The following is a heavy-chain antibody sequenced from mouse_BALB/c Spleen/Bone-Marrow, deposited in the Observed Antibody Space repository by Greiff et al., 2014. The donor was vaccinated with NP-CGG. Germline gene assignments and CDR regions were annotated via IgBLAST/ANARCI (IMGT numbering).Heavy chain of an antibody. V-gene: IGHV5-17*02. CDR1: GFTFSSFG. CDR2: ISSGSSTI. J-gene: IGHJ2*01. D-gene: IGHD4-1*01. Sequence: EVKLMESGGGLVQPGGSRKLSCAASGFTFSSFGMRWVRQAPERGLEWVAYISSGSSTIFYADTVKGRFTISRDNPKNTLFLQMTSLRSEDTAMYYCARGGNWEDFDYWGQGTTLTVSS. CDR3: ARGGNWEDFDY.